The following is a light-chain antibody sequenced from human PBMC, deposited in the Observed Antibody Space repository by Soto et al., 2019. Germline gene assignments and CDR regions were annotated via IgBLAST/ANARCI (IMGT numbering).Light chain of an antibody. Sequence: EIVLTQSPGTLSLSPGERATLSCRASQSVSSSYLAWYQQKPGQAPRLLIYGASSRPTGIPDRFSGSGSGTDFTLNISSLEPEDFAVYYCQPYGSSPRTFGQGTKVEIK. J-gene: IGKJ1*01. CDR3: QPYGSSPRT. V-gene: IGKV3-20*01. CDR1: QSVSSSY. CDR2: GAS.